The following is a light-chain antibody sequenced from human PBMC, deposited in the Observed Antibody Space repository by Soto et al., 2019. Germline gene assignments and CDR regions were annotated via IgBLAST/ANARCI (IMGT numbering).Light chain of an antibody. CDR2: RNN. V-gene: IGLV1-47*01. CDR1: SSNIGSNY. J-gene: IGLJ2*01. Sequence: QSVLTRPPSASGTPGQRVNISCSGSSSNIGSNYVYWYRQFPGTAPKLLIQRNNQRPSGVPARFSGSKSGTSASLAISGLRSEDEADYYCGGWDDSLSGPVFGGGTQLTVL. CDR3: GGWDDSLSGPV.